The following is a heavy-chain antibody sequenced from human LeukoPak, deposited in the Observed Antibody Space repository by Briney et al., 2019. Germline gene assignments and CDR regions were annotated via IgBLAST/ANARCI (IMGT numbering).Heavy chain of an antibody. D-gene: IGHD6-19*01. CDR2: ISGSGGST. V-gene: IGHV3-23*01. CDR1: GFTFSSYE. CDR3: AKGGVRYSSGWYVDPYYYYMDV. J-gene: IGHJ6*03. Sequence: GGSLRLSCAASGFTFSSYEMNWVRQAPGKGLEWVSAISGSGGSTYYADSVKGRFTISRDNSKNTLYLQMNSLRAEDTAVYYCAKGGVRYSSGWYVDPYYYYMDVWGKGTTVTISS.